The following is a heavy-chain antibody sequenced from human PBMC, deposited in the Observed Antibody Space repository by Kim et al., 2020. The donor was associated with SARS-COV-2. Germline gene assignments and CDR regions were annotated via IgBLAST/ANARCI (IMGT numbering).Heavy chain of an antibody. CDR2: ISGSGGST. V-gene: IGHV3-23*01. CDR3: AKGVYGSGSYLIWFDY. J-gene: IGHJ4*02. D-gene: IGHD3-10*01. Sequence: GGSLGLSCAASGFTFSSYAMSWVRQAPGKGLEWVSAISGSGGSTYYADSVKGRFTISRDNSKNTLYLQMNSLRAEDTAVYYCAKGVYGSGSYLIWFDYWGQGTLVTVSS. CDR1: GFTFSSYA.